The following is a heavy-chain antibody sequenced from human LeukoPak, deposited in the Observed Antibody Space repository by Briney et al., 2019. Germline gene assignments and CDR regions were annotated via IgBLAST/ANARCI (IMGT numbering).Heavy chain of an antibody. Sequence: SETLSLTCTVSGGSISSYYWSWIRQPPGKGLEWIGYTSYSESTNYNPSLKSRVTMSVDTSKNQFSLKLSSVTAADTAVYYCARDGYSSSWYLVAFDIWGQGTMVTVSS. D-gene: IGHD6-13*01. J-gene: IGHJ3*02. CDR1: GGSISSYY. V-gene: IGHV4-59*12. CDR3: ARDGYSSSWYLVAFDI. CDR2: TSYSEST.